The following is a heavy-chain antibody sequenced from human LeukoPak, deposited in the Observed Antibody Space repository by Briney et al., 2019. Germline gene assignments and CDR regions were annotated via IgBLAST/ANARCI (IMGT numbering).Heavy chain of an antibody. CDR2: ISAYNGNT. D-gene: IGHD3-3*01. V-gene: IGHV1-18*01. CDR3: AIFWSGYMAFDI. CDR1: GYTFTSYG. Sequence: WASVKVSCTASGYTFTSYGISWVRQAPGQGLEWMGWISAYNGNTNYAQKLQGRVTMTTDTSTSTAYMELRSLRSDDTAVYYCAIFWSGYMAFDIWGQGTMVTVSS. J-gene: IGHJ3*02.